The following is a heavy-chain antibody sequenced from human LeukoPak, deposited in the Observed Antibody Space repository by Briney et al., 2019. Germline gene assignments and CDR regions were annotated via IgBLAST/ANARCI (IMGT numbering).Heavy chain of an antibody. J-gene: IGHJ4*02. CDR2: INWNGGST. Sequence: GGSLRLSCAASGFRFDDHGMSWVRQVPGKGLEWVSGINWNGGSTGYGDSVKGRFTISRDNAKNSLSLQMNSLRAEDTALYYCAGGDRNGWYFDYWGQGILVTVSS. D-gene: IGHD6-19*01. CDR3: AGGDRNGWYFDY. CDR1: GFRFDDHG. V-gene: IGHV3-20*04.